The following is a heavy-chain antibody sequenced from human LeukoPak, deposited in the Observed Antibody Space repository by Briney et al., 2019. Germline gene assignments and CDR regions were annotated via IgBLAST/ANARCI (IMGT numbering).Heavy chain of an antibody. CDR3: ARFIVVVPAAISGKYYFDY. J-gene: IGHJ4*02. D-gene: IGHD2-2*01. V-gene: IGHV4-59*01. Sequence: SETLTLTCTVSGGSFSSYYWSWIRQPPGKGLEWIGYIYYSGSTNYNPSLKSRVTISVDTSKNQFSLKLSSVTAADTAVYYCARFIVVVPAAISGKYYFDYWGQGTLVTVSS. CDR2: IYYSGST. CDR1: GGSFSSYY.